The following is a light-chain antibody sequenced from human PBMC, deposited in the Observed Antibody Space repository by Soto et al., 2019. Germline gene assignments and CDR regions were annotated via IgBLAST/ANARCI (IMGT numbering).Light chain of an antibody. J-gene: IGKJ5*01. V-gene: IGKV1-9*01. CDR2: APS. CDR1: QGIDTS. Sequence: DILLTQSPSSLSASVGDRGTITCRASQGIDTSLAWYQQKPGKAPKLLIYAPSNFQSGVPSRFSGSGSGTHFTLTISSLQPEDFATYYCQQLHGYPITFGQGTRLEIK. CDR3: QQLHGYPIT.